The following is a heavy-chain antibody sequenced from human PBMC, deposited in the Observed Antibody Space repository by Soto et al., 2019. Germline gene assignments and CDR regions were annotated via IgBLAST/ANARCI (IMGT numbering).Heavy chain of an antibody. V-gene: IGHV3-23*01. CDR1: RFTFSKYD. D-gene: IGHD3-10*01. Sequence: EVQLLESGGGLVQPGGSLRLSCEASRFTFSKYDMNWVRQAPGKGLEWVSSINNSGGNTYYADSVKGRFTISRDNSKNTLYLQMNSLRAEDTAIYYCAKDHTGAGWYFDLWGRGTLVTVSS. CDR3: AKDHTGAGWYFDL. CDR2: INNSGGNT. J-gene: IGHJ2*01.